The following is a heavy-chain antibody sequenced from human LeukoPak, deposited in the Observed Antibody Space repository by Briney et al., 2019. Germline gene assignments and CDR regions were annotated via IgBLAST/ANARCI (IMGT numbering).Heavy chain of an antibody. J-gene: IGHJ3*01. CDR3: ARSNPIRNALVP. CDR2: INKDGSEE. V-gene: IGHV3-7*01. Sequence: GGSLRLSCAASGFTLRRYLMSCVRQAPGGGLEWVANINKDGSEETYLDSVKGRFTVSRDNAKSSLFLQMNSLRGNGTAVYYCARSNPIRNALVPWGEGTMVTISS. D-gene: IGHD4-11*01. CDR1: GFTLRRYL.